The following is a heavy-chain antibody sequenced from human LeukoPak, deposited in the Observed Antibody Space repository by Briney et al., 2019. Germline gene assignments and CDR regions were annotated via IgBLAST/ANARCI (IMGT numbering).Heavy chain of an antibody. CDR3: ARGTLHYGMDV. V-gene: IGHV4-59*01. J-gene: IGHJ6*02. CDR2: IYYSGST. CDR1: GGSISIYY. D-gene: IGHD2-2*01. Sequence: PSETLSLTCTVSGGSISIYYWSWIRQPPGKGLEWIGYIYYSGSTNYNPSLKSRVTISVDTSKNQFSLKLSSVTAADTAVYYCARGTLHYGMDVWGQGTTVTVSS.